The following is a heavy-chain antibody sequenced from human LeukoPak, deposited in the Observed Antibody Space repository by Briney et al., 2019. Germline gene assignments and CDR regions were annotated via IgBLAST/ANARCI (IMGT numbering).Heavy chain of an antibody. CDR1: GSTFSTYS. CDR3: AKISWDGRGTFY. CDR2: IRGGGGDT. J-gene: IGHJ4*02. D-gene: IGHD2-15*01. V-gene: IGHV3-23*01. Sequence: PGGSLRLSCAASGSTFSTYSMSWVRQAPGKGLEWVSSIRGGGGDTYYADSVKGRFTISRDNSKDTLSLQMNSLRAEDTAVYYCAKISWDGRGTFYWGQGTLVTVSS.